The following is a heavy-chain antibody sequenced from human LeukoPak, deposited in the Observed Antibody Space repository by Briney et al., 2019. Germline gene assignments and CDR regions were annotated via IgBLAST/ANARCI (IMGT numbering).Heavy chain of an antibody. Sequence: GGSLRLSCAASDFSFITYAMSWVRQAPGKGLEWISTISGSGGSTYYADSVKGRFTISRDNSKNTLYLQMNSLRAEDTAVYYCAKDGVVATPPYYYYYMDVWGKGTTVTVSS. CDR1: DFSFITYA. CDR3: AKDGVVATPPYYYYYMDV. CDR2: ISGSGGST. J-gene: IGHJ6*03. D-gene: IGHD5-12*01. V-gene: IGHV3-23*01.